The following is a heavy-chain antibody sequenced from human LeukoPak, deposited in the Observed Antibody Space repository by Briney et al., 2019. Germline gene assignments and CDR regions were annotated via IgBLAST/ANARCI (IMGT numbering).Heavy chain of an antibody. D-gene: IGHD4-23*01. CDR1: GFTLSSHW. V-gene: IGHV3-7*01. CDR3: ARDYGGHGEYFDY. Sequence: PGGSLRLSCAASGFTLSSHWMSWVRQAPGQGLEWVATINQDGSEKYYVDSVRGRFTISRDNAKNSVYLEMNSLRDKDTAIYHCARDYGGHGEYFDYWGQGTLVTVSS. CDR2: INQDGSEK. J-gene: IGHJ4*02.